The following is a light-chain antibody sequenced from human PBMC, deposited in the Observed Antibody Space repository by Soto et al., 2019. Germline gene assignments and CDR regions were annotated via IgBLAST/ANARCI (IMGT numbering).Light chain of an antibody. CDR1: SSDVGGYNY. Sequence: QSALTQPASVSESPGQSITISCTGTSSDVGGYNYVSWYQQHPGKAPKLMIYEVNNRPSGVSTRFSGSRSGNTAALTISGVQAEDEADYYCSSYTSSSTDVFGTGTKVTVL. V-gene: IGLV2-14*01. J-gene: IGLJ1*01. CDR3: SSYTSSSTDV. CDR2: EVN.